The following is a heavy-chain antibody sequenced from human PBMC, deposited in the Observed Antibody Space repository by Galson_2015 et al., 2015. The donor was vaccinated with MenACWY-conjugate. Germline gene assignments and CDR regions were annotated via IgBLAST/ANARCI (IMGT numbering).Heavy chain of an antibody. D-gene: IGHD6-19*01. CDR3: ASLAGVAVAGRPGYFDY. V-gene: IGHV3-15*01. Sequence: SLRLSCAASGFTFRTVWMCWVRQAPGKGPEWVGRIRSTGDRETPDYAASVKGRFTISRDDSRNTVYLQMNSLRAEDTAVYYCASLAGVAVAGRPGYFDYWGQGTLVTVSS. J-gene: IGHJ4*02. CDR1: GFTFRTVW. CDR2: IRSTGDRETP.